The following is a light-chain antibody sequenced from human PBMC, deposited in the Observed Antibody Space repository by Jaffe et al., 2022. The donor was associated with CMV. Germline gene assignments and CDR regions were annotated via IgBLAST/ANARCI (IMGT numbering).Light chain of an antibody. V-gene: IGKV1-39*01. CDR1: QTITTS. CDR3: QQSYSIPT. Sequence: DIQMTQSPSSLSASVGDRVTITCRASQTITTSLNWYQQKPGKAPNLLIFAASTLQSGVPSRFSGSGSGTHFTLTISSLQPEDFATYYCQQSYSIPTFGQGTKLEI. J-gene: IGKJ2*01. CDR2: AAS.